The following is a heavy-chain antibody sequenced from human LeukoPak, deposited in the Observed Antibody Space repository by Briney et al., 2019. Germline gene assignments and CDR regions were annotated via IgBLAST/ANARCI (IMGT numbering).Heavy chain of an antibody. CDR2: TSHDGSKK. D-gene: IGHD3-10*01. CDR3: AKDWKFYYVSGSFFPDN. Sequence: QPGRSLRLSCAASGFAFSSYAVHWVRQAPGKGLECVAVTSHDGSKKYYADFVKGRFTISRDNSKNTLYLHMNSLIPEDTAVYFCAKDWKFYYVSGSFFPDNWGQGTLVTVSS. CDR1: GFAFSSYA. V-gene: IGHV3-30-3*01. J-gene: IGHJ4*02.